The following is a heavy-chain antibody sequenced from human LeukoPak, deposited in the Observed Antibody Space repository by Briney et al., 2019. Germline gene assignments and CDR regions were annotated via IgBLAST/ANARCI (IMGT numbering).Heavy chain of an antibody. CDR3: VSFYETY. J-gene: IGHJ4*02. CDR1: GFTFSSYA. CDR2: INSDGSWT. V-gene: IGHV3-74*01. Sequence: GGSLRLSCEASGFTFSSYAMHWVRQAPGKGLVWVSHINSDGSWTSYADSVKGRFTISKDNAKNTVYLQMNNLRAEDTAVYYCVSFYETYWGRGTLVTVSS. D-gene: IGHD2-2*01.